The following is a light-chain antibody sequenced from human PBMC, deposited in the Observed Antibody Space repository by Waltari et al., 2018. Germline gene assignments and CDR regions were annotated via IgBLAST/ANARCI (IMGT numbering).Light chain of an antibody. CDR3: QQLHSYPIT. V-gene: IGKV1-13*02. CDR2: AAS. J-gene: IGKJ5*01. Sequence: AIHLTQSPSSLSASVGDRITITCRASQGISSALAWYQQKPGESPKFLIYAASSLQSGVPSRVSGSASGTDFTLTITSLQPEDFATYYCQQLHSYPITFGQGTRLEIK. CDR1: QGISSA.